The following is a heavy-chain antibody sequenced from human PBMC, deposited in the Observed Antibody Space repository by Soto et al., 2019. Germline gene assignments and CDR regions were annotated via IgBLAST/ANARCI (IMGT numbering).Heavy chain of an antibody. J-gene: IGHJ4*02. D-gene: IGHD1-26*01. Sequence: QVQLVESGGGVVQPGRSLRLSCAASGFTFSSYGRHWVRQAPGKGLEWVAVIWYDGSNKYYTDSVKGRFTISRDNSKNTLYLQMNSLRDEDTAVYYCARVFSGSYYGIDYWGQGTLVTVSS. CDR3: ARVFSGSYYGIDY. CDR2: IWYDGSNK. CDR1: GFTFSSYG. V-gene: IGHV3-33*01.